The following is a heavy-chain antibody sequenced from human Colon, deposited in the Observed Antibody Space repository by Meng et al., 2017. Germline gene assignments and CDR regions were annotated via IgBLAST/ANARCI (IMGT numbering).Heavy chain of an antibody. Sequence: QVHLHESGPVLVRPSDDLSLVCTVSGGSIKRGGYHWSWVRQHPGKGLEYIGFMSDSGTTDYNPSLRSRVSISEIGSSKNQFSLTLRSVTAADTATYFCARDTLYGTDYWGQGVLVTVSS. D-gene: IGHD4-17*01. CDR2: MSDSGTT. J-gene: IGHJ4*02. V-gene: IGHV4-31*03. CDR3: ARDTLYGTDY. CDR1: GGSIKRGGYH.